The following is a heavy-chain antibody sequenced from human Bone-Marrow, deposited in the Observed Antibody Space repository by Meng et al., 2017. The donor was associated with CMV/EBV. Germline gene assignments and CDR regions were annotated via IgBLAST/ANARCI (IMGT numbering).Heavy chain of an antibody. J-gene: IGHJ4*02. Sequence: TCSCYVMHWLRPGPGKGLEWVAVIWYNGSNKSYADSVKGRFTISRDNYKNMLYLQMNSLRAEDKAGDYCARDGHDCSSTSGHVDYCGQGTLVTVSS. CDR1: TCSCYV. CDR3: ARDGHDCSSTSGHVDY. D-gene: IGHD2-2*01. CDR2: IWYNGSNK. V-gene: IGHV3-33*01.